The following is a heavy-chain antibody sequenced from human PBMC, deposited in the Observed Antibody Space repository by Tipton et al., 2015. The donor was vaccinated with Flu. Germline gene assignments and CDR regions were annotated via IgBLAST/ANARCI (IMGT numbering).Heavy chain of an antibody. Sequence: QLVQSGAEVKKPGASVKVSCKASGYTFTTFGISWVRQAPGQGLEGMGWISAYNGNTNYAQKLQGRVTVTADTSTNTDYMELRSLRSDGTAVYYCARGRGDILTGPLLDYWGQGTLVTVSS. CDR3: ARGRGDILTGPLLDY. CDR2: ISAYNGNT. CDR1: GYTFTTFG. D-gene: IGHD3-9*01. V-gene: IGHV1-18*01. J-gene: IGHJ4*02.